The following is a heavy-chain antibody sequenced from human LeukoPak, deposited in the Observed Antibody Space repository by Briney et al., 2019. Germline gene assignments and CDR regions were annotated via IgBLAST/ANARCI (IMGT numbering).Heavy chain of an antibody. J-gene: IGHJ4*02. CDR1: GFTFSSYW. CDR3: ASDGNYYDTSGYFDY. Sequence: TGGSLRLSCAASGFTFSSYWMHWVRQAPGKGLVWVSRINSDGSSTCYADSVKGRFTISRDNAKNTLYLQMNSLRAEDTAVYYCASDGNYYDTSGYFDYWGQGTLVTVSS. D-gene: IGHD3-22*01. CDR2: INSDGSST. V-gene: IGHV3-74*01.